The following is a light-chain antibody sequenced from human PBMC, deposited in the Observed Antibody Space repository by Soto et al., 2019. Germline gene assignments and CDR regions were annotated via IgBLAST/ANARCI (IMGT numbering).Light chain of an antibody. J-gene: IGKJ1*01. V-gene: IGKV1-39*01. Sequence: DIQMTQSPSTLSGSVGDIVTISCLASERISDYLAWYQQKPGKAPKLLINTASSLRSGVPSRFSGSGSGTDFTLTIDSLQPEDFATYFCQQTNTAPWTFGQGAKVDTK. CDR1: ERISDY. CDR2: TAS. CDR3: QQTNTAPWT.